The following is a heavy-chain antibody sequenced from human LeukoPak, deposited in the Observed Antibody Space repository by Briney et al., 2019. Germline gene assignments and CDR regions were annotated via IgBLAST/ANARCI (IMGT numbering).Heavy chain of an antibody. CDR2: IHSGGST. CDR3: ASSEYSSSSNWFGP. J-gene: IGHJ5*02. V-gene: IGHV3-66*01. CDR1: GFTVSSNY. D-gene: IGHD6-6*01. Sequence: PGGSLRLSCAASGFTVSSNYMTWVRQAPGKGLEWVSVIHSGGSTYYADSVKGRFTISRDNSKNTLYLQMNSLRAEDTAVYYCASSEYSSSSNWFGPWGQGTLVSVSS.